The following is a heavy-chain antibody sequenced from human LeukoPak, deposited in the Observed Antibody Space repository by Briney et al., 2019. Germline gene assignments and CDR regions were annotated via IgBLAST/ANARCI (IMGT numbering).Heavy chain of an antibody. CDR2: VYHSGGT. CDR1: GASINSTKW. V-gene: IGHV4-4*02. J-gene: IGHJ4*02. Sequence: SETLSLTCAVSGASINSTKWWTWVRQPPGKGLEWIGEVYHSGGTNYNPSLKSRVTISADKSRNQFSLKLNSVTAADTAVYYCARGSTWSDYWGQGTLVTVSS. CDR3: ARGSTWSDY. D-gene: IGHD6-13*01.